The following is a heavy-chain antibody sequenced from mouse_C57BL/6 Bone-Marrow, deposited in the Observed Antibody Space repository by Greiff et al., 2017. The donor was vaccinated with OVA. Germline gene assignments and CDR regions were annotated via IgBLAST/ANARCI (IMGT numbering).Heavy chain of an antibody. CDR1: GYAFSSSW. CDR3: ARGRVLWGGYHYVYAMDY. V-gene: IGHV1-82*01. D-gene: IGHD2-2*01. CDR2: IYPGDGDT. Sequence: VKLQESGPELVKPGASVKISCKASGYAFSSSWMNWVKQRPGKGLEWIGRIYPGDGDTNYNGKFKGKATLTADTSSNTAYMQLSSLTTEDSAIYYCARGRVLWGGYHYVYAMDYWGQGTSVTVSS. J-gene: IGHJ4*01.